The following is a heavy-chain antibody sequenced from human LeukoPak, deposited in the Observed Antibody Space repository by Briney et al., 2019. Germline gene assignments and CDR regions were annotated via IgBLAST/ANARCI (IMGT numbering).Heavy chain of an antibody. Sequence: GGSLRLSCAASGFTFSSYAMHWVRQAPGKGLEWVAVISYDGSNKYYADSVKGRFTTSRDNSKNTLYLQMNSLRAEDTAVYYCAKLYYYDSSGLAYWGQGTLVTVSS. CDR3: AKLYYYDSSGLAY. CDR1: GFTFSSYA. J-gene: IGHJ4*02. D-gene: IGHD3-22*01. CDR2: ISYDGSNK. V-gene: IGHV3-30*18.